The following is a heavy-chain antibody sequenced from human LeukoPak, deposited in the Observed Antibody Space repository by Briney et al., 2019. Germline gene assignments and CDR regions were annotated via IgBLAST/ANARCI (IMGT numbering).Heavy chain of an antibody. CDR2: INPNSGGT. Sequence: ASVKVSCKASGYTFTGYYKHWVRQAPGQGLEWMGWINPNSGGTNYAQKFQGWVTMTRDTSISTAYMELSRLRSDDTAVYYCAREHSSSSSERDYYYYGMDVWGQGTTVTVSS. J-gene: IGHJ6*02. CDR1: GYTFTGYY. CDR3: AREHSSSSSERDYYYYGMDV. D-gene: IGHD6-6*01. V-gene: IGHV1-2*04.